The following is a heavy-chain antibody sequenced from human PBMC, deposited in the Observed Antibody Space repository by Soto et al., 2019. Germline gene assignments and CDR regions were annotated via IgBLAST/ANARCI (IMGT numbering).Heavy chain of an antibody. D-gene: IGHD4-17*01. CDR1: GGSISSGGYS. V-gene: IGHV4-30-2*01. CDR3: DREMTTVTTFDY. Sequence: QLQLQESGSGLVKPSQTLSLTCAVSGGSISSGGYSWSCIRQPPGKGLEWVGYIYHSGSTYYNPSLKSRVTISVDRSKNQFSLRLSSVTAADKAVYYCDREMTTVTTFDYWGQGTLVTVSS. J-gene: IGHJ4*02. CDR2: IYHSGST.